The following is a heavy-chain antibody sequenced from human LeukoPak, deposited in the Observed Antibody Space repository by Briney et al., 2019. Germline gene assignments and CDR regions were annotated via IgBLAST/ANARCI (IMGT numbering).Heavy chain of an antibody. J-gene: IGHJ3*01. Sequence: GTSLRLSCTASGFTISGDAMHWVRQAPGKGLQWVADISFDGTNKNYADSVKGRFTISRDNSKNTLFLQMNSLTTDDTALFYCARETHDALDLWAPGTLVTVSS. CDR2: ISFDGTNK. V-gene: IGHV3-30*04. CDR3: ARETHDALDL. CDR1: GFTISGDA.